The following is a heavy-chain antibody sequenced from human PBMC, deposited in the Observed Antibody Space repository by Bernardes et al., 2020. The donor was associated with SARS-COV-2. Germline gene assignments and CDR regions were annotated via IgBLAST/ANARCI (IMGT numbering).Heavy chain of an antibody. CDR1: GFTVSNNH. J-gene: IGHJ4*02. Sequence: GGSLRLSCVASGFTVSNNHVTWVRQASGKGLECVSVLYGVGTTFYADSVRGRFTISRDTSKNTVYLQMSSLRADDTATYYCAGYGGNSYWGQGTQVNVSS. D-gene: IGHD4-17*01. V-gene: IGHV3-53*01. CDR3: AGYGGNSY. CDR2: LYGVGTT.